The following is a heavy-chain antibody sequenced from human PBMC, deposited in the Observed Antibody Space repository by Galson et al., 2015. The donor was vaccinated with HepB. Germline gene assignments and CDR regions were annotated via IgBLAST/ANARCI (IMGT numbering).Heavy chain of an antibody. J-gene: IGHJ6*03. CDR3: AKGVGFYYYYMDV. CDR2: ISGSGGST. Sequence: SLRLSCAASGFTFSSYAMSWVRQAPGKGLEWVSAISGSGGSTYYADSVKGRFTISRDNSKNTLYLQMNSLRAEDTAVYYCAKGVGFYYYYMDVWGKGTTVTVSS. V-gene: IGHV3-23*01. D-gene: IGHD1-26*01. CDR1: GFTFSSYA.